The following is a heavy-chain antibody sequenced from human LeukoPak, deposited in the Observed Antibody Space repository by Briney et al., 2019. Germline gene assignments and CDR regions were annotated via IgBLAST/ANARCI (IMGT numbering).Heavy chain of an antibody. D-gene: IGHD6-19*01. CDR1: GFTVSGTY. CDR3: AKVVSSGWLDV. J-gene: IGHJ6*02. CDR2: ISGSGGST. Sequence: GGSLRLSCAASGFTVSGTYMSWVRQAPGKGLEWVSAISGSGGSTYYADSVKGRFTISRDISKNTLYLQMNSLRAEDTAVYYCAKVVSSGWLDVWGQGTTVTVSS. V-gene: IGHV3-23*01.